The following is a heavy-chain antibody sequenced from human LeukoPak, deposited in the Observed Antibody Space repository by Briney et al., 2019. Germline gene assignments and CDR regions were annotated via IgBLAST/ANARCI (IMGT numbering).Heavy chain of an antibody. CDR3: ARGLGYCSSTSCSNWFDP. J-gene: IGHJ5*02. CDR2: MNPNSGNT. V-gene: IGHV1-8*01. Sequence: ASVKVSCKASGYTFTSYDINWVRQATGQGLEWMGWMNPNSGNTGYAQKFQGRVTMTRNTSISTAYMELSSLRSEDTAVYYCARGLGYCSSTSCSNWFDPWGQGTLVNVSS. D-gene: IGHD2-2*01. CDR1: GYTFTSYD.